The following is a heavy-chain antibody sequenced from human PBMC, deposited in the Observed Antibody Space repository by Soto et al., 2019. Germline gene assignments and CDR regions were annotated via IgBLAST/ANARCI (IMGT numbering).Heavy chain of an antibody. D-gene: IGHD6-13*01. Sequence: QAQVVQSGAEVRKPGSSVKLSCKASEGTFNSYAIAWVRQAPGQGLEWMGGIIPYYNTLNYAQKFQDRVTIPPDDSKNTVDMELSSLRSDDTAVYFCASGASRWYPYFFDSWAQGPLVTVSS. CDR1: EGTFNSYA. J-gene: IGHJ4*02. CDR3: ASGASRWYPYFFDS. CDR2: IIPYYNTL. V-gene: IGHV1-69*01.